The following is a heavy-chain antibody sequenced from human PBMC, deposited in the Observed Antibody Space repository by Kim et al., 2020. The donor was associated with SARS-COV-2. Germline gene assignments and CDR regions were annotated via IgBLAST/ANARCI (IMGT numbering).Heavy chain of an antibody. CDR3: ASYDYGDYDYFDY. D-gene: IGHD4-17*01. Sequence: YTPPLKSRVTISADTSKNQFSLKLSSVTAADTAVYYCASYDYGDYDYFDYWGQGTLVTVSS. J-gene: IGHJ4*02. V-gene: IGHV4-30-2*05.